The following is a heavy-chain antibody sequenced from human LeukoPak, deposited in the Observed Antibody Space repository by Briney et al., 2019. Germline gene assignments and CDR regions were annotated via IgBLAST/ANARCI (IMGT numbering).Heavy chain of an antibody. CDR3: ACLGYCSSTSCYAEYYFDY. CDR1: GGSFSGYY. D-gene: IGHD2-2*01. V-gene: IGHV4-34*01. J-gene: IGHJ4*02. CDR2: IYYSGST. Sequence: SETLSLTCAVYGGSFSGYYWSWIRQPPGKGLEWIGSIYYSGSTYYNPSLKSRVTISVDTSKNQFSLKLSSVTAADTAVYYCACLGYCSSTSCYAEYYFDYWGQGTLVTVSS.